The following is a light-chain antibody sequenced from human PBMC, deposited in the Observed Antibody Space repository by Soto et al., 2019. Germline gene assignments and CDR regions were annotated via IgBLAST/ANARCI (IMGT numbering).Light chain of an antibody. CDR1: QSVDIN. V-gene: IGKV3-20*01. J-gene: IGKJ1*01. Sequence: TQSHATLSVSPGDSVTLSCRASQSVDINLAWYQQRPGQAPRLLVYGASTKATDMPGRFSGRGSGTEFTLTISRLEPEDYAVYSCQQYGSSPWTFGQGTKVDI. CDR2: GAS. CDR3: QQYGSSPWT.